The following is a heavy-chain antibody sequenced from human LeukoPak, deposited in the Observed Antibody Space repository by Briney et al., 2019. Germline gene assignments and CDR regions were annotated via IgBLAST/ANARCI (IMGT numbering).Heavy chain of an antibody. J-gene: IGHJ4*02. D-gene: IGHD3-22*01. CDR3: ARSASHYYDSSGYSYYFDY. V-gene: IGHV3-30-3*01. Sequence: GRSLRLYCAASGFTFSSYAMHWVRQAPGKGLEWVAVISYDGSNKYYADSVKGRFTISRDNSKNTLYLQMNSLRAEDTAVYYCARSASHYYDSSGYSYYFDYWGQGTLVTVSS. CDR1: GFTFSSYA. CDR2: ISYDGSNK.